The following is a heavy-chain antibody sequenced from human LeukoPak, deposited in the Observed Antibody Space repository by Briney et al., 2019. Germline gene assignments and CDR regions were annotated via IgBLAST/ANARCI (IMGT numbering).Heavy chain of an antibody. J-gene: IGHJ4*02. Sequence: GGTLRLSCAAYGFTFSSYGMSWVRQAPGKGLEWVSAISGSGDNTYYADSVKGRFTISRDNSKNTLYLQMNSLRAEDTAVYYCAKEDYGGYVGLDYWGQGTLVTVST. V-gene: IGHV3-23*01. D-gene: IGHD5-12*01. CDR2: ISGSGDNT. CDR3: AKEDYGGYVGLDY. CDR1: GFTFSSYG.